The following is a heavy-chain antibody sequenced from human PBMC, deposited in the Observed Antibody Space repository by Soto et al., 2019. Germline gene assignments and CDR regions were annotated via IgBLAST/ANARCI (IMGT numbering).Heavy chain of an antibody. V-gene: IGHV3-30-3*01. J-gene: IGHJ4*02. CDR1: GFTFSSYA. CDR3: ARGGYLAFFDY. Sequence: GGSLRLSCAASGFTFSSYAMHWVRQAPGKGLEWVAVISYDGSNKYYADSVKGRFTISRDNSKNTLYLQMNSLRAEDTAVYYCARGGYLAFFDYWGQGTLVTVSS. CDR2: ISYDGSNK. D-gene: IGHD6-13*01.